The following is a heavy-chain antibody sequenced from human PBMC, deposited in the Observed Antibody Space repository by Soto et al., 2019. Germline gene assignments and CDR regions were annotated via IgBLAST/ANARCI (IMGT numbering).Heavy chain of an antibody. CDR2: IYYSGST. CDR1: GGSISSYY. V-gene: IGHV4-59*01. J-gene: IGHJ3*02. CDR3: ARGGKDIVVVPAVDAFDI. D-gene: IGHD2-2*01. Sequence: SETLSLTCTVSGGSISSYYWSWIRQPPGKGLEWIGYIYYSGSTNYNPSLKSRFTISVDTSKNQFSLKLSSVTAADTAVYYCARGGKDIVVVPAVDAFDIWGQGTMVTVSS.